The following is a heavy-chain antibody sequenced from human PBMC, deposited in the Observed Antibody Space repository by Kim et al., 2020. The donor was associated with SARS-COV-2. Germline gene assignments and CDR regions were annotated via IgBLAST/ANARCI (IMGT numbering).Heavy chain of an antibody. CDR1: GFTFSDYY. CDR2: ISSSGSTI. Sequence: GGSLRLSCAASGFTFSDYYMSWIRQAPGKGLEWVSYISSSGSTIYYADSVKGRFTISRDNAKNSLYLQMNSLRAEDTAVYYCARDWFLLKWLPDGDYWGQGTLVTVSS. J-gene: IGHJ4*02. D-gene: IGHD5-12*01. CDR3: ARDWFLLKWLPDGDY. V-gene: IGHV3-11*04.